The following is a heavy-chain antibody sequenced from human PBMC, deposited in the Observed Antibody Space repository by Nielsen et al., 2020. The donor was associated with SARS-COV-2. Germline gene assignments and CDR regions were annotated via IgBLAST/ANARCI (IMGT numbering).Heavy chain of an antibody. CDR1: GFTFSNAC. Sequence: GGSLRLSCAASGFTFSNACMSWVRQAPGKGLEWVGRIKSKTDGGTTDYAAPVKGRFTISRDDSKNTLYLQMNSLKTEDTAVYYCTTDAVVGAAFDYWGQGTLVTVSS. CDR2: IKSKTDGGTT. D-gene: IGHD1-26*01. J-gene: IGHJ4*02. CDR3: TTDAVVGAAFDY. V-gene: IGHV3-15*01.